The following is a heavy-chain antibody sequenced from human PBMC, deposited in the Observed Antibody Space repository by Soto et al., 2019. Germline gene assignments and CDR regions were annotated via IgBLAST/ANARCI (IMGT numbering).Heavy chain of an antibody. J-gene: IGHJ6*03. Sequence: QEQLVQSGAEVKKPGASVTVSCKASGYSFTNYGVTWVRQAPGQGLEWMGWISAFNGNTHYAQNLQGRVTMTPDESTSTAYMQMRSPGYDNNAVYYCAREHGADPPEAGTTHYDYYVVVWGKGTTATVSS. CDR3: AREHGADPPEAGTTHYDYYVVV. CDR2: ISAFNGNT. V-gene: IGHV1-18*01. D-gene: IGHD6-19*01. CDR1: GYSFTNYG.